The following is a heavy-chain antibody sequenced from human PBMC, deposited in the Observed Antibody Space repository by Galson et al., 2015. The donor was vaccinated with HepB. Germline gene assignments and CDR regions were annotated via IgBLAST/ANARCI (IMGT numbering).Heavy chain of an antibody. Sequence: TLSLTCTVSGGSISSGDYYWSWIRQPPGQGLEWIGYIYYSGSTYYNPSLKSRVTISVDTSKNQFSLKLSSVTAADTAVYYCARDFIGVFRVAFDIWGQGTMVTVSS. CDR1: GGSISSGDYY. CDR3: ARDFIGVFRVAFDI. V-gene: IGHV4-30-4*01. J-gene: IGHJ3*02. CDR2: IYYSGST. D-gene: IGHD3-16*02.